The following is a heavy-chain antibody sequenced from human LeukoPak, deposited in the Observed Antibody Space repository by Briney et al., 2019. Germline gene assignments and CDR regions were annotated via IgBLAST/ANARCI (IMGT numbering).Heavy chain of an antibody. Sequence: SETLSLTCTVSGGSISSSSYYWGWIRQPPGKGLEWIGSIYYSGSTYYNPSLKSRVTISVDTSKNQFSLKLSSVTAADTAVYYCARGSRLRKPTAAGTGAYYFDYWGQGTLVTVSS. CDR1: GGSISSSSYY. D-gene: IGHD6-13*01. V-gene: IGHV4-39*07. CDR3: ARGSRLRKPTAAGTGAYYFDY. CDR2: IYYSGST. J-gene: IGHJ4*02.